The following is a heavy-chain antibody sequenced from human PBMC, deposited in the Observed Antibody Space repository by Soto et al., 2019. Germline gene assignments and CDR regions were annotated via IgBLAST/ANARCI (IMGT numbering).Heavy chain of an antibody. J-gene: IGHJ6*02. D-gene: IGHD3-22*01. V-gene: IGHV4-61*01. CDR2: IYHSGTT. CDR1: GGSVSSGSYN. Sequence: SETLSLTCTVSGGSVSSGSYNWNWIRQSPGKGLEWIGEIYHSGTTNYNPSLTSRVTLSVDKSNNQFSLKLTSVTAADTAVYYCARTSYSDSSGYYGMDVWGQGTTVTVSS. CDR3: ARTSYSDSSGYYGMDV.